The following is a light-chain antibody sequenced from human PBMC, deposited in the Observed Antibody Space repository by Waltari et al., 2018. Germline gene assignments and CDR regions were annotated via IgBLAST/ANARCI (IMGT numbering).Light chain of an antibody. V-gene: IGLV2-14*03. CDR3: SSYTTSSTVV. Sequence: QSALTRPASVSGSPGQSITISCTGTSSDVGGYNYVSWYQQHPAKAPKLMIYDVSNRPSWVANSFFGSKLGTRASLTISGFQAEDEADYYCSSYTTSSTVVFGGGTKLTVL. CDR1: SSDVGGYNY. CDR2: DVS. J-gene: IGLJ2*01.